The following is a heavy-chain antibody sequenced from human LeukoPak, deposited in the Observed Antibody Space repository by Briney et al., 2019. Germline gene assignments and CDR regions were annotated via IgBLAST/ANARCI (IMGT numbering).Heavy chain of an antibody. CDR1: GGSLTNYY. J-gene: IGHJ4*02. V-gene: IGHV4-59*01. Sequence: SETLSLTCTVSGGSLTNYYWTWLRQPPGKGLEWTGYIDYSGRANYSPSLKSRVTISLGTSNNQFSLKFNSVTAADTAVYYCARALATMFFDYWGQGTLVTVST. CDR3: ARALATMFFDY. CDR2: IDYSGRA. D-gene: IGHD5-12*01.